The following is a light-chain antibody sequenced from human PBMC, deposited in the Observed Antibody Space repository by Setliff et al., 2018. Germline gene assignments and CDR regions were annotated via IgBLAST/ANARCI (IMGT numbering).Light chain of an antibody. J-gene: IGLJ1*01. CDR1: NSDVGSYNH. CDR2: EVT. CDR3: SSYVGSSTPHV. V-gene: IGLV2-23*02. Sequence: QSVLTQPASVSGFLGQSITISCTGTNSDVGSYNHFSWYQQHPGKAPKLMIYEVTMRPSGISNRFSGSKSGNAASLTISGLQAEDEAEYYCSSYVGSSTPHVFGTGT.